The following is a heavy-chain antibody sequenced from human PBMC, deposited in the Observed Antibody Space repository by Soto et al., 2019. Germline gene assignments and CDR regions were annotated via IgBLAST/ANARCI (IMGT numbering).Heavy chain of an antibody. V-gene: IGHV3-30-3*01. CDR3: AREFSYYYGMDV. CDR2: ISYDGSNK. CDR1: GFTFSSYA. Sequence: QVQLVESGGGVVQPGRSLRLSCAASGFTFSSYAMHWVRQAPGKGLEWVAVISYDGSNKYYADSVKGRFTISRDNSKNTLYLQMNSLRAEDTAVYYCAREFSYYYGMDVWGQGTTVTVSS. J-gene: IGHJ6*02.